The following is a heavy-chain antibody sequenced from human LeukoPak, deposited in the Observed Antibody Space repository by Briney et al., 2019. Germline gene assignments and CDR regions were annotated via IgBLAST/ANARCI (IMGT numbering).Heavy chain of an antibody. J-gene: IGHJ4*02. V-gene: IGHV4-61*02. D-gene: IGHD4-17*01. CDR3: ARTGGDYSYYFDS. Sequence: PWETLSLTCTVSGDSISSGSYYWNWIRQPAGKGLEWIGRIYTSGSTHYNPSLKSRVTISVDTSKNQFSLKLNSVTAADTAVYYCARTGGDYSYYFDSWGQGTLVTVSS. CDR2: IYTSGST. CDR1: GDSISSGSYY.